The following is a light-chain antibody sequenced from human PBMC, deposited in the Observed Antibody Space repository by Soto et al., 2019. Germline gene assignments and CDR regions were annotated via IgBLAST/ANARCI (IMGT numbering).Light chain of an antibody. J-gene: IGKJ2*01. CDR2: DAS. Sequence: DIQMTQSPSSLSASVGDRVTITCQASQDISTFLNWYHHRPGKAPKLLICDASHLQSGVASRFSASGAGTDFTFTISSLQPEDVGTYYCQQYDTLSYNFGQGTKLGI. CDR1: QDISTF. V-gene: IGKV1-33*01. CDR3: QQYDTLSYN.